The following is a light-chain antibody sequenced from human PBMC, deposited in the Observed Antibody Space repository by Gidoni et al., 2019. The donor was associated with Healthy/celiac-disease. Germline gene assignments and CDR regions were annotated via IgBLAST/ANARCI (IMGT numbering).Light chain of an antibody. J-gene: IGLJ2*01. V-gene: IGLV2-14*01. CDR2: AVS. Sequence: QSALTQPASVSGSPGQSITISCTGTSSDVGGYNYVSRYQQPPGKAPKLMIYAVSNRPSGVSNRFSGSKSGNTASLTISGLQAEDEADYYCSSYTSSSTLVFGGGTKLTVL. CDR3: SSYTSSSTLV. CDR1: SSDVGGYNY.